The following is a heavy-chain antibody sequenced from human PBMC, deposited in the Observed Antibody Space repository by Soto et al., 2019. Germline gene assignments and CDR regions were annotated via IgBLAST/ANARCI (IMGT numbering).Heavy chain of an antibody. CDR2: IIPIFGTA. J-gene: IGHJ4*02. D-gene: IGHD5-12*01. CDR1: GGTFSIYS. V-gene: IGHV1-69*13. Sequence: SVKVSCKASGGTFSIYSISWVRQAPGQGLEWMGGIIPIFGTANYAQKFQGRVTITADESTSTAYMELSSLRSEDTAVYYCARDRGPVEMATTFDYWGQGTLVTAPQ. CDR3: ARDRGPVEMATTFDY.